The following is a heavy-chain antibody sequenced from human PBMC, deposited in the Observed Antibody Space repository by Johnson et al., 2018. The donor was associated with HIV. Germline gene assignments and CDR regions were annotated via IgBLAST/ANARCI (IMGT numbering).Heavy chain of an antibody. CDR2: ISGSGITT. CDR1: GFTVSSNY. D-gene: IGHD3-22*01. V-gene: IGHV3-23*04. J-gene: IGHJ3*02. CDR3: SKWNDSSGYIRGLDAFNI. Sequence: VQLVESGGGLVQPGGSLRLSCAASGFTVSSNYMSWVRQAPGKGLQWVSGISGSGITTYYADSVKGRCTISRDNSKNTLYLQMNSLRAEDTAVYYCSKWNDSSGYIRGLDAFNIWGRGTMVTVSS.